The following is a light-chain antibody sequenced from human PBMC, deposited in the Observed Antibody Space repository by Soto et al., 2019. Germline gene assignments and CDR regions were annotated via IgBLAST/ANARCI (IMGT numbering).Light chain of an antibody. V-gene: IGLV2-23*01. CDR1: SSDVGSYNL. CDR3: WSYAGSNTVV. Sequence: QSALTQPASVSGSPGQSITISCTGTSSDVGSYNLVSWFQQHPGKAPKLMIYEGNKRPSGVSNRFSGSKSGNTASLTISGLQADDEADYYCWSYAGSNTVVFGGGTKLTVL. J-gene: IGLJ2*01. CDR2: EGN.